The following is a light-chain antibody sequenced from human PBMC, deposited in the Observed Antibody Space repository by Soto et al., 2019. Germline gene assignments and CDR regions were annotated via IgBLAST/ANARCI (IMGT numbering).Light chain of an antibody. CDR2: QDT. Sequence: SYELTQPPSVSVSPGQTASITCSGDKLGDKYACWYQQKPGQSPVLVIYQDTKRPSGIPERFSGSNSGNTATLIITGTQAMDEADYYCQAWDSSTAPYVFGTGTKLTVL. V-gene: IGLV3-1*01. CDR3: QAWDSSTAPYV. CDR1: KLGDKY. J-gene: IGLJ1*01.